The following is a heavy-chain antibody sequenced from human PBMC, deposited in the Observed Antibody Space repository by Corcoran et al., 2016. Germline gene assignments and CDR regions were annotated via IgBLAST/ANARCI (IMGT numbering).Heavy chain of an antibody. CDR3: GSERLAVRYVEGLPNQRGFWDN. Sequence: QVQLVQSGAEEKKPGASVKVSCKASGYTFNSYAMHWVRQAPGQRLEWMGWINTGNGNTKYSQKFRGRVTITRDTSASTAYMELSSLRSEDTAVYYYGSERLAVRYVEGLPNQRGFWDNWGQGTIVTVSS. CDR2: INTGNGNT. V-gene: IGHV1-3*05. CDR1: GYTFNSYA. J-gene: IGHJ4*03. D-gene: IGHD3-9*01.